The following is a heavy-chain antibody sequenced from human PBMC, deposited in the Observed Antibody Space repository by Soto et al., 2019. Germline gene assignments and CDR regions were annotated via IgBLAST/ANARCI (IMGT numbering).Heavy chain of an antibody. D-gene: IGHD4-4*01. Sequence: PSETLSLTCTVSGGSISSGDYYWSWIRQPPGKGLEWIGYIYYSWSTYYNPSLKSRVTISVDTSNNQFSLKLSSVTAADTAVYYCARDTSNYVGYYGMDVWGQGTTVTVSS. J-gene: IGHJ6*02. V-gene: IGHV4-30-4*01. CDR1: GGSISSGDYY. CDR3: ARDTSNYVGYYGMDV. CDR2: IYYSWST.